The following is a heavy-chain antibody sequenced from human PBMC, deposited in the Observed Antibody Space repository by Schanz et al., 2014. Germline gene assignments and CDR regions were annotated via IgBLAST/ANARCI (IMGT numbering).Heavy chain of an antibody. CDR3: ASSGAAYSSSWDFDY. D-gene: IGHD6-13*01. CDR2: IIPILGIA. V-gene: IGHV1-69*02. CDR1: GGTFSTYT. J-gene: IGHJ4*02. Sequence: QVQLVQSGAEVKKPGSSVTVSCKASGGTFSTYTISWVRQAPGQGLEWMGRIIPILGIANYAQKFQGRVTITADKSTFTAYMDVSSLRSEDTAVYYCASSGAAYSSSWDFDYWGQGTLVTVSS.